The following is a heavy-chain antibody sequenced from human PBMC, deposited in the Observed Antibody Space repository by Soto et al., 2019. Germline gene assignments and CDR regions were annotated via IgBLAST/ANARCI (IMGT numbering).Heavy chain of an antibody. CDR1: AGSIRSGDYY. CDR3: AGELGTFYFDH. V-gene: IGHV4-30-4*01. D-gene: IGHD7-27*01. Sequence: SETLSLTCTVSAGSIRSGDYYWTWIRQPPGRGLEWIGYIDHSGSAYYNPSLKSRATISIDTSNNQFSLKMTSVTAADTAVYYCAGELGTFYFDHWGQGTLVTVSS. J-gene: IGHJ4*02. CDR2: IDHSGSA.